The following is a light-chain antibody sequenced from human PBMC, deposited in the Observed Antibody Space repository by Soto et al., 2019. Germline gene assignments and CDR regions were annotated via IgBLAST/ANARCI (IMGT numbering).Light chain of an antibody. CDR3: SSYTSSSTPYV. Sequence: QSARTQPASVSGSPGQSITISCTGTSSDVGGYNYVSWYQQHPGKAPKLMMYDVSNRPSGVSNRFSGSKSGNTASLTISGLQAEDVAAYYCSSYTSSSTPYVFGTGTKLTVL. V-gene: IGLV2-14*01. CDR1: SSDVGGYNY. J-gene: IGLJ1*01. CDR2: DVS.